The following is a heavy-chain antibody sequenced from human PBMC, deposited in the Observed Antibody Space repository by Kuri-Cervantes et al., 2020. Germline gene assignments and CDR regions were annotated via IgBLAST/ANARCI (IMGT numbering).Heavy chain of an antibody. CDR1: GYTFTGYY. Sequence: ASVKVSCKASGYTFTGYYMHWVRQAPGQGLEWMGWINPNSGGTNYAQKFQGRGTMTRDTSISTAYMELSRLRSDDTAVYYCARARHCSSTSCYHTGVGMDVWGQGTTVTVSS. D-gene: IGHD2-2*01. CDR3: ARARHCSSTSCYHTGVGMDV. J-gene: IGHJ6*02. CDR2: INPNSGGT. V-gene: IGHV1-2*02.